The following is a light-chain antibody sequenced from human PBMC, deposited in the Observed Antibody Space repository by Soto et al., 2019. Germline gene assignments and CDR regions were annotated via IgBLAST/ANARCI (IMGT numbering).Light chain of an antibody. CDR2: GAS. V-gene: IGKV3-15*01. J-gene: IGKJ4*01. CDR1: QSVSSN. Sequence: EIVMTQSPATPSVSPGERVTLSCWASQSVSSNLAWYQQKPGQAPRLLIYGASTRATGIPARFSGSGSGTEFTLTISSLQSEDFAIYYCQQYNNWPLTFGGGTKVDI. CDR3: QQYNNWPLT.